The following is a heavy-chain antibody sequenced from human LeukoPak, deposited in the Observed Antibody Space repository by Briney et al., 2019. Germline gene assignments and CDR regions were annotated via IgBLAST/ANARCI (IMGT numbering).Heavy chain of an antibody. CDR3: ATFRWGVGFEY. Sequence: SETLSLTCAVYGGSFSGYYWTYIRQPPGKGPEWIGEINHSGSTNYNPSLKSRVTISVDTSRNEFSLRLNSVTAADTAVYYCATFRWGVGFEYWGQGTLVTVSS. CDR1: GGSFSGYY. D-gene: IGHD3-16*01. J-gene: IGHJ4*02. V-gene: IGHV4-34*01. CDR2: INHSGST.